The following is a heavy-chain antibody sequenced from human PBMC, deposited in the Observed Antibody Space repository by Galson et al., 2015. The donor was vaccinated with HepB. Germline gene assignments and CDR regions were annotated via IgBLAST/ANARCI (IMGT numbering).Heavy chain of an antibody. J-gene: IGHJ1*01. CDR2: ISDSGGST. Sequence: SLRLSCAASGFTFSSYDMSWVRQAPGKGLEWVTAISDSGGSTYYADSVKGRFTISRDNSRNTLYLQMKSLRAEDTAVYYCARDGSSGHYKTEYFQHWGQGTLVTVSS. CDR3: ARDGSSGHYKTEYFQH. D-gene: IGHD3-22*01. V-gene: IGHV3-23*01. CDR1: GFTFSSYD.